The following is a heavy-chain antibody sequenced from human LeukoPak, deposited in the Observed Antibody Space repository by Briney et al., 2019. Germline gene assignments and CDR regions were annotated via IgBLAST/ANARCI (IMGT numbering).Heavy chain of an antibody. Sequence: PSETLSLTCTVSGGSMSPFYWSWIRQSPGKGLEWIGSIYYSGGTNYNPSLKSRVTISVDTSKNQFSLEVSSVTAADTAVYYCAVNSTKHTFDIWGQGTMVTASS. CDR3: AVNSTKHTFDI. CDR1: GGSMSPFY. J-gene: IGHJ3*02. CDR2: IYYSGGT. V-gene: IGHV4-59*08. D-gene: IGHD1-1*01.